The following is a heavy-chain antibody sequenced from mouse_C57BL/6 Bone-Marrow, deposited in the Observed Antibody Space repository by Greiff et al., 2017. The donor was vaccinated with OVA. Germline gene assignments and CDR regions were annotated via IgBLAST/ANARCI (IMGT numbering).Heavy chain of an antibody. D-gene: IGHD3-1*01. CDR2: IGAGSGST. J-gene: IGHJ4*01. V-gene: IGHV1-77*01. CDR3: ARSRGYAMDY. Sequence: VQLQQSGAELVKPGASVQISCKASGYTFTDYYINWVKQRPGQGLGWIGKIGAGSGSTYYNEKFKGKAPLTADTSSSTAYMQLSSLTSEDSAVYLCARSRGYAMDYWGQGTSVTVSA. CDR1: GYTFTDYY.